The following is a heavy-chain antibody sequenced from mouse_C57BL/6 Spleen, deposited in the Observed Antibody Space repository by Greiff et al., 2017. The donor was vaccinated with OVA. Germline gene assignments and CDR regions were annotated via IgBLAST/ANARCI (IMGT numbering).Heavy chain of an antibody. CDR3: ARRGSYYGSSYDYYAMDY. CDR1: GYTFTSYW. Sequence: QVQLQQSGAELVKPGASVKLSCKASGYTFTSYWMQWVKQRPGQGLEWIGEIDPSDSYTNYNQKFKGKATLTVDTSSSTAYMQLSSLTSEDSAVYYCARRGSYYGSSYDYYAMDYWGQGTSVTVSS. V-gene: IGHV1-50*01. D-gene: IGHD1-1*01. J-gene: IGHJ4*01. CDR2: IDPSDSYT.